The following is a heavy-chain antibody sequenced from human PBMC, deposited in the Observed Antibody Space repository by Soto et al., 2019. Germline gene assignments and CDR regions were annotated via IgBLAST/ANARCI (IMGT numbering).Heavy chain of an antibody. V-gene: IGHV3-7*04. CDR2: IKQDGSEK. D-gene: IGHD6-13*01. CDR1: GSTFSSYW. Sequence: EVQLVESGGDLVQPGGSLRLSCAASGSTFSSYWMSWVRQAPGKGLEWVANIKQDGSEKYYVDSVKGRFTISRDNARNSVYLQMTSMRAEDTAVYYCVRAIAAAGSYWGQGTLVTVSS. J-gene: IGHJ4*02. CDR3: VRAIAAAGSY.